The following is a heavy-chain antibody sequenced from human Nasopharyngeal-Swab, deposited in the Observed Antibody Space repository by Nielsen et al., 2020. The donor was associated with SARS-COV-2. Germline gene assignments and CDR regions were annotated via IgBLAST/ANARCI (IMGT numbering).Heavy chain of an antibody. CDR2: IWYDGSNK. CDR3: ARDNGAIDY. J-gene: IGHJ4*02. D-gene: IGHD2-8*01. CDR1: GFTFSSYG. V-gene: IGHV3-33*01. Sequence: GESLKISCAASGFTFSSYGMHWVRQAPGKGLEWVAVIWYDGSNKYYADSVKGRFTISRGNSKNTLYLQMNSLRAEDTAVYYCARDNGAIDYWGQGTLVTVSS.